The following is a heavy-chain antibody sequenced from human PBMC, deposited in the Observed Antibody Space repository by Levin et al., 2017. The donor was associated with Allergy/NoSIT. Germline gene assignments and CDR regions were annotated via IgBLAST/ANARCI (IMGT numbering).Heavy chain of an antibody. CDR2: IIPILGIA. J-gene: IGHJ4*02. Sequence: SVKVSCKASGGTFSSYPISWVRQAPGQGLEWMGRIIPILGIANYAQKFQGRVTITADKSTSTAYMELSSLRSEDTAVYYCAGSAYYYDSSGYSLWPLDYWGQGTLVTVSS. V-gene: IGHV1-69*02. D-gene: IGHD3-22*01. CDR1: GGTFSSYP. CDR3: AGSAYYYDSSGYSLWPLDY.